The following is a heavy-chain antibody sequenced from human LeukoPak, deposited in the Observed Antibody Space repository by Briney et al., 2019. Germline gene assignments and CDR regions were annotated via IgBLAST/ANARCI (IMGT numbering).Heavy chain of an antibody. CDR1: GFTFSRYW. CDR3: ARDQGFSYYYYYMDV. J-gene: IGHJ6*03. Sequence: GSLRLSCEASGFTFSRYWMSWVRQAPGKGLEWVANINQDGSEKYYVDSVKGRFTISRDNAKKSLYLQMNSLRAEDTAVYYCARDQGFSYYYYYMDVWGKGTTVTVSS. CDR2: INQDGSEK. V-gene: IGHV3-7*01. D-gene: IGHD3-3*01.